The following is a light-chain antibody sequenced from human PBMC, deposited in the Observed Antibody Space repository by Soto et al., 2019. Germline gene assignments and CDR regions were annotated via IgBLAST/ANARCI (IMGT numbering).Light chain of an antibody. CDR1: QSVSSY. J-gene: IGKJ5*01. CDR3: QQRSNWPPIT. Sequence: DIVLTQSPATLPLSPGARATLSCRASQSVSSYLAWYQQKPGQAPRLLIYDASNRATGIPARFSGSGSGTDFTLTISSLEPEDFAVYYCQQRSNWPPITFGQGTRLEIK. CDR2: DAS. V-gene: IGKV3-11*01.